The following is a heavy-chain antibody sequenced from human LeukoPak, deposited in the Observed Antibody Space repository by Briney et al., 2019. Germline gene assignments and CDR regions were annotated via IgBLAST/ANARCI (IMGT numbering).Heavy chain of an antibody. CDR3: AKDGSITIFGVVSPRFDP. CDR2: IRYDGSNK. V-gene: IGHV3-30*02. Sequence: GGSLRLSCAASGFTFSSYGMHWVRQAPGKGLEWVAFIRYDGSNKYYADSVKGRFTISRDNSKNTLYLQMNSLRAEDTAVYYCAKDGSITIFGVVSPRFDPWGQGTLVTVSS. CDR1: GFTFSSYG. D-gene: IGHD3-3*01. J-gene: IGHJ5*02.